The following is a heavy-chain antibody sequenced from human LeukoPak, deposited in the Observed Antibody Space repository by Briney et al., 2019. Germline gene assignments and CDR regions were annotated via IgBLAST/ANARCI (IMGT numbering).Heavy chain of an antibody. CDR1: GGSISSSSYY. CDR3: ARVSYLRGYYGSGSYYMDV. J-gene: IGHJ6*03. CDR2: IYYSGST. Sequence: PSETLSLTCTVSGGSISSSSYYWGWIRQPPGKGLEWIGSIYYSGSTYYNPSLKSRVTISVDTSKNQFSLKLSSVTAADTAVYYCARVSYLRGYYGSGSYYMDVWGKGTTVTISS. V-gene: IGHV4-39*07. D-gene: IGHD3-10*01.